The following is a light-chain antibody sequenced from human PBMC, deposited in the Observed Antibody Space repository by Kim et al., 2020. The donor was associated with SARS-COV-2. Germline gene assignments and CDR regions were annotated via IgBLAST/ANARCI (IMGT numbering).Light chain of an antibody. CDR2: DAS. CDR3: QQYNSYWYT. V-gene: IGKV1-5*01. Sequence: DIQMTQSPSTLSASVGDRVTITCRASQSISGWLAWYQQKPGKAPKLLIYDASSLESGVPSRFSGSGSGTEFTLTISSLQPDDFATYYCQQYNSYWYTFGQGTKLEI. J-gene: IGKJ2*01. CDR1: QSISGW.